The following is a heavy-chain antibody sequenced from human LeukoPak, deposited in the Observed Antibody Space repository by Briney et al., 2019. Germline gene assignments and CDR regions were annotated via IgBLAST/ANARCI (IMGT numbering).Heavy chain of an antibody. D-gene: IGHD7-27*01. Sequence: SETLSLTCAVSGGSISSGGYSWSWIRQPPGKGLEWIGYIYHSGSTYYNPSLKSRVTISVDRSKNQSSLKLSSVTAADTAVYYCARAELGTIDYWGQGTLVTVSS. CDR2: IYHSGST. V-gene: IGHV4-30-2*01. J-gene: IGHJ4*02. CDR1: GGSISSGGYS. CDR3: ARAELGTIDY.